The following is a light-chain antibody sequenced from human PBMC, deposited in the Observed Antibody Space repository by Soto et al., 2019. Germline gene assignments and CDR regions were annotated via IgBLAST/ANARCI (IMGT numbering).Light chain of an antibody. CDR2: EVS. CDR3: CSDAGSSPVV. V-gene: IGLV2-23*02. CDR1: SSDVGSYNL. J-gene: IGLJ3*02. Sequence: QSALTQPASVSGSPGQSITISCTGTSSDVGSYNLVSWYQQPPGKAPKLMIYEVSQRPSGVSNRFSGSKSANTASLTISGPQAEDEADYDGCSDAGSSPVVFGGGTKLTVL.